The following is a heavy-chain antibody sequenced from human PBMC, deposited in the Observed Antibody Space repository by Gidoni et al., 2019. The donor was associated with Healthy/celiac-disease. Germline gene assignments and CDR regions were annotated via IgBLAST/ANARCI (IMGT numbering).Heavy chain of an antibody. D-gene: IGHD3-9*01. V-gene: IGHV1-69*01. CDR3: AELLTGYSNYGMDV. CDR2: IIPIFGTA. CDR1: GGTFSSYA. Sequence: QSQLVQSVAEVTKPGSSVKVSCKASGGTFSSYAISWVRQAPGQGLEWMGGIIPIFGTANYAQTFQGRVTITADESTSTAYMELSSLRSEDTAVYYCAELLTGYSNYGMDVWGQGTTVTVSS. J-gene: IGHJ6*02.